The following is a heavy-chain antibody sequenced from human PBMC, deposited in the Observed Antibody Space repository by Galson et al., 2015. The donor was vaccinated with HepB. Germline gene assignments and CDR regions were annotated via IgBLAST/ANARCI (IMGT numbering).Heavy chain of an antibody. CDR3: ARGLFLESHMDV. CDR1: GFTFSSYD. Sequence: SLRLSCAASGFTFSSYDMHWVRQATGKGLEWVSAIGTAGDTYYPGSVKGRFTISRENAKNSLYLQMNSLRAGDTAVYYCARGLFLESHMDVWGKGTTVTVSS. V-gene: IGHV3-13*01. D-gene: IGHD3-3*01. CDR2: IGTAGDT. J-gene: IGHJ6*03.